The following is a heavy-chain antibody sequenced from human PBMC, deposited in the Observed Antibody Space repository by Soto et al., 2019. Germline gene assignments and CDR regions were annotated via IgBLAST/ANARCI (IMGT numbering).Heavy chain of an antibody. Sequence: QVSLVESGGGVAQPGRSLRLSCAASEFTLNNYGIQWVRQTPGKGLEWVAVIWYDGGTKFYADSVKGRFAISRDNFKNTVYLQMNNLRAEDTAVYYCARDHILRGYEGHGMDVWGQGTTVIVSS. D-gene: IGHD3-9*01. J-gene: IGHJ6*02. V-gene: IGHV3-33*01. CDR2: IWYDGGTK. CDR1: EFTLNNYG. CDR3: ARDHILRGYEGHGMDV.